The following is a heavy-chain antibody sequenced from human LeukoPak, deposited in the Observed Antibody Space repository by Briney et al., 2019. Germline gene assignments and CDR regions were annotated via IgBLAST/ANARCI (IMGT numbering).Heavy chain of an antibody. D-gene: IGHD3-9*01. V-gene: IGHV1-69*05. CDR1: GYTFTSYA. Sequence: SVKVSCKASGYTFTSYAISWVRQAPGQGLEWMGRIIPIFGTANYAQKFQGRVTITTDESTSTAYMELSSLRSEDTAVYYCARGYYDILTGHFDCWGQGTLVTVSS. CDR2: IIPIFGTA. CDR3: ARGYYDILTGHFDC. J-gene: IGHJ4*02.